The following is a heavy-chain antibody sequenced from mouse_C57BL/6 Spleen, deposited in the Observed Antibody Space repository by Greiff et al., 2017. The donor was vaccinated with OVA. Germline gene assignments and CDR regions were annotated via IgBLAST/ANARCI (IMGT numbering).Heavy chain of an antibody. V-gene: IGHV5-4*01. J-gene: IGHJ2*01. CDR2: ISDGGSYT. D-gene: IGHD2-5*01. CDR3: ARALYSNYGDY. CDR1: GFTFSSYA. Sequence: EVQLQESGGGLVKPGGSLKLSCAASGFTFSSYAMSWVRQTPEKRLEWVATISDGGSYTYYPDNVKGRFTISRDNAKNNLYLQMSHLKSEDTAMYYCARALYSNYGDYWGQGTTLTVSS.